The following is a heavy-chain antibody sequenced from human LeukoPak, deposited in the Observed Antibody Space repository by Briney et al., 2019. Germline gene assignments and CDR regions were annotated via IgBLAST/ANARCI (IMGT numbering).Heavy chain of an antibody. CDR3: ARELGVTGTAFDY. Sequence: GGSLRLSCSASGFAFSIYTMYWVRQAPGKGPEYVSTISGSGNGGSIYYADSVKGRFTISRDNSKNTLYLQMNSLRAEDTAVYYCARELGVTGTAFDYWGQGTLVTVSS. J-gene: IGHJ4*02. V-gene: IGHV3-64*04. D-gene: IGHD1-7*01. CDR1: GFAFSIYT. CDR2: ISGSGNGGSI.